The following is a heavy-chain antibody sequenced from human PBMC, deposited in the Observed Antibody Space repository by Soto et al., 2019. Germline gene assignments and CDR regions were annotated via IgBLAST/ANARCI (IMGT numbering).Heavy chain of an antibody. J-gene: IGHJ4*02. CDR2: INSDETST. CDR3: AKAIGPTSPLDY. Sequence: GGSLRLSCAASGFTFSNYWMNWVRQAPGKGLVWVSRINSDETSTIYADSVKGRFTISRDNSKNTLYLQMTNLRAEDTAVYFCAKAIGPTSPLDYWGRGTLVTVSS. CDR1: GFTFSNYW. V-gene: IGHV3-74*01.